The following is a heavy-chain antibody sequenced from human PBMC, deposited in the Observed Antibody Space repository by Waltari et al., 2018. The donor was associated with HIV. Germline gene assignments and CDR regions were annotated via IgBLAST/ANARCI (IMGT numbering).Heavy chain of an antibody. CDR2: IYSGGST. Sequence: EVQLVESGGGLIQRGGSLRLSWAASGFTVSSNYMSWVRQAPGTGLEWVSVIYSGGSTYYADSVKSRFTITRDNSKNTLYLQMNSLRAEDTTVYYCARGVPYYYYYGMDVWGQGTTVTVSS. CDR1: GFTVSSNY. CDR3: ARGVPYYYYYGMDV. J-gene: IGHJ6*02. V-gene: IGHV3-53*01.